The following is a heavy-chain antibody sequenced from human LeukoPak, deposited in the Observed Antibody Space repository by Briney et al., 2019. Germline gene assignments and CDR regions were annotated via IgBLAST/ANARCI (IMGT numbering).Heavy chain of an antibody. J-gene: IGHJ4*02. CDR1: GFTFSSYA. CDR2: ISYDGSNK. Sequence: GSLRLSCAASGFTFSSYAMHWVRQAPGKGLEWVAVISYDGSNKYYADSVKGRFTISRDNSKNTLYLQMNSLRAEDTAVYYCARDGSGDYWGQGTLVTVSS. CDR3: ARDGSGDY. V-gene: IGHV3-30*04.